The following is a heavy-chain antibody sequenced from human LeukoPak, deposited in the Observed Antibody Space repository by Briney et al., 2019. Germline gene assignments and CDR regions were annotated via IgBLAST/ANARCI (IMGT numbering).Heavy chain of an antibody. J-gene: IGHJ6*03. V-gene: IGHV4-39*01. Sequence: SETLSLTCTVSGGSISSSSYYWGWIRQPPGKGLEWIGSIYYSGSTYYNPSLKSRVTISVDTSKNQFSLKLSSVTAADTAVYYCARGGRRYYYYYMDVWGKGTTVTVSS. D-gene: IGHD3-16*01. CDR3: ARGGRRYYYYYMDV. CDR2: IYYSGST. CDR1: GGSISSSSYY.